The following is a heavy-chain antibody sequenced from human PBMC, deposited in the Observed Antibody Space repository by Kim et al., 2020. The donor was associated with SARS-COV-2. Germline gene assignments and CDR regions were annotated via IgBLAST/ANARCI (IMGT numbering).Heavy chain of an antibody. CDR1: GFSFGDYA. V-gene: IGHV3-43D*03. J-gene: IGHJ6*02. CDR2: INWAGSNI. Sequence: GGSLRLSCASSGFSFGDYAMHWVRHSPGKGLEWISVINWAGSNIHYADSVRGRFTISRDNSRNSLYLEMSSLRAEDTALYYYAKDKGPLRSPYYYYGMDVWGRGTTVTVSS. D-gene: IGHD2-8*01. CDR3: AKDKGPLRSPYYYYGMDV.